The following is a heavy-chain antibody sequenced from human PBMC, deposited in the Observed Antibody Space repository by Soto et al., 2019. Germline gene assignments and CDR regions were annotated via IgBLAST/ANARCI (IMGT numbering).Heavy chain of an antibody. V-gene: IGHV3-11*01. J-gene: IGHJ4*02. Sequence: QVQLVESGGGLVKPGGSLRLSCAASGFNFSDYYMSWIRQAPGKGLEWVSYISGSGTSIYYADSVKGRFTISRDNAKNSLYLQRRSLKAEDTAVYYGARHIEAAGLFFDYWGQGPLVSVSS. CDR1: GFNFSDYY. CDR3: ARHIEAAGLFFDY. CDR2: ISGSGTSI. D-gene: IGHD6-13*01.